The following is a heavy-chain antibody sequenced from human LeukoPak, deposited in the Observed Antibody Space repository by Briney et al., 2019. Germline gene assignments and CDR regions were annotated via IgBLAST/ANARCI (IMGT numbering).Heavy chain of an antibody. CDR3: ASRVVVPAASDDAIDI. CDR2: IYYSGST. CDR1: GGSISSYY. Sequence: SETLSLTCTVSGGSISSYYWSWIRQPPGKGLEWIGYIYYSGSTNYNPSLKSRVTISVDTSKNQFSLKLSSVTAADTAVYYCASRVVVPAASDDAIDIWGQGTMVTVSS. J-gene: IGHJ3*02. V-gene: IGHV4-59*01. D-gene: IGHD2-2*01.